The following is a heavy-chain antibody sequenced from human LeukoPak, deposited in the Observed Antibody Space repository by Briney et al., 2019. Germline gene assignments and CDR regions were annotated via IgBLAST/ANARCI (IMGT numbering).Heavy chain of an antibody. Sequence: SETLSLTCTVSGDSISNFYWNWIRQSPGKGLEWIGNIHYSGSTNYNPSLKSRVTISVDTSKNQFSLKLSSVTAADTAVYYCARGYSSSWYSSTLTYYYYYGMDVWGQGTTVTVSS. V-gene: IGHV4-59*08. D-gene: IGHD6-13*01. J-gene: IGHJ6*02. CDR3: ARGYSSSWYSSTLTYYYYYGMDV. CDR2: IHYSGST. CDR1: GDSISNFY.